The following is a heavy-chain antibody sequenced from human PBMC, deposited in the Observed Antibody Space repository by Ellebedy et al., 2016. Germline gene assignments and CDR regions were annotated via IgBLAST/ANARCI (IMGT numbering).Heavy chain of an antibody. J-gene: IGHJ4*02. Sequence: SETLSLTCTVSGGSISSSSYYWGWIRQPPGKGLEWIGSIYYSWSTYYNPSLKSRVTISVDTSKNQFSLKLSSVTAADTAVYYCARDRSSGWYAAPDYWGQGTLVTVS. CDR3: ARDRSSGWYAAPDY. D-gene: IGHD6-19*01. CDR1: GGSISSSSYY. CDR2: IYYSWST. V-gene: IGHV4-39*07.